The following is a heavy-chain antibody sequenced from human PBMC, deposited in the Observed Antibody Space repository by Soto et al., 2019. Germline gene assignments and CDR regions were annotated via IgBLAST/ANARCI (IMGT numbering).Heavy chain of an antibody. Sequence: QITLNESGPTVVRPTETLTLTCRFSGFSLTTSGVGVGWIRQSPGKAPEWLALIYWDDDKRYSASLKSRLTIPQDTSKNQVVLTVSDLDPTDTATYYCAHRVLRTVFGLVTTTAVYFDFWGQGTPVAVSS. D-gene: IGHD3-3*01. J-gene: IGHJ4*02. V-gene: IGHV2-5*02. CDR2: IYWDDDK. CDR1: GFSLTTSGVG. CDR3: AHRVLRTVFGLVTTTAVYFDF.